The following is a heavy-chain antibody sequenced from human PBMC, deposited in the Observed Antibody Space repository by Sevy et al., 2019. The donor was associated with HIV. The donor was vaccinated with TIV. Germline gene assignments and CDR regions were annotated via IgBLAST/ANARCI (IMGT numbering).Heavy chain of an antibody. J-gene: IGHJ4*02. CDR2: FDPEDGET. D-gene: IGHD3-22*01. Sequence: ASVKVSCTVSGKTLSELSMHWVRQAPGKGLEWMGSFDPEDGETIYAQNFQGRVTMTDDTFTDTAYMELSSLRSEDTAVYYCATTREYYSDNSGYFDYWGQGTLVTVSS. V-gene: IGHV1-24*01. CDR1: GKTLSELS. CDR3: ATTREYYSDNSGYFDY.